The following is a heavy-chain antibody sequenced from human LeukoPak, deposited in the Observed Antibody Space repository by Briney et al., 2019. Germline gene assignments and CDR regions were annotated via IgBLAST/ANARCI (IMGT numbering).Heavy chain of an antibody. D-gene: IGHD1-26*01. CDR3: ARVEYSGTGNLY. V-gene: IGHV3-7*03. J-gene: IGHJ4*02. CDR2: INRDGSGK. Sequence: PGGSLRLSCAGSGLTFSNYWMTWVRQAPGKGLEWVANINRDGSGKYYLPSVRGRFTISKDDAKDSLYLQMDILRPEATAIYYCARVEYSGTGNLYWGQGTLVTVSS. CDR1: GLTFSNYW.